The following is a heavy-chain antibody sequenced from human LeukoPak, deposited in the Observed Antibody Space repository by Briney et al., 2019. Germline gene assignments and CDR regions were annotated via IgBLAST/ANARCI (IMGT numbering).Heavy chain of an antibody. V-gene: IGHV3-23*01. CDR1: GFTFSSYA. CDR3: ARSEVRGGPFDY. J-gene: IGHJ4*02. D-gene: IGHD3-10*01. Sequence: GGSLRLSCAASGFTFSSYAMSWVCPAPGKGLEWVSGISGSGGSTYYADSVKGRLTISRDNSKNTLYLQMNSLRAEDTAVYYCARSEVRGGPFDYWGQGTLVTVSS. CDR2: ISGSGGST.